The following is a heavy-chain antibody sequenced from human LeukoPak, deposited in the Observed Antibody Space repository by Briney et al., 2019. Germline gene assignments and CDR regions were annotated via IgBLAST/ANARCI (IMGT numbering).Heavy chain of an antibody. J-gene: IGHJ4*02. Sequence: PGGSLRLSCATSGFNFDRYTIHWVRQAPGKGLEWVSLAGWAGGTTFYSDSVRGRFTISRDSGRKSVYLQMNSLTTDDTAFYFCAKELDTMFFDYWGQGALVTVSS. V-gene: IGHV3-43*01. CDR1: GFNFDRYT. D-gene: IGHD3-10*02. CDR2: AGWAGGTT. CDR3: AKELDTMFFDY.